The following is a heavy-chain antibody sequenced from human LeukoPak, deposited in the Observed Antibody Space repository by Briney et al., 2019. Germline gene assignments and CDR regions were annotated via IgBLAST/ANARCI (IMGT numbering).Heavy chain of an antibody. CDR1: GGSFSGYY. CDR3: ARGQGTVTTH. D-gene: IGHD4-11*01. Sequence: NASETLSLTCAVYGGSFSGYYWSWIRQPPGKGLEWIGEINHSGSTNYNPFLKSRVTISVDTSKNQFSLKLSSVTAADTAVYYCARGQGTVTTHWGQGTLVTVSS. V-gene: IGHV4-34*01. CDR2: INHSGST. J-gene: IGHJ4*02.